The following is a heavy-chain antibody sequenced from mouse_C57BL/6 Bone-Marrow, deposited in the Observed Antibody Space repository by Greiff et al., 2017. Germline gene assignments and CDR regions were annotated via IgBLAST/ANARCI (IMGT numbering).Heavy chain of an antibody. Sequence: EVKLVESGGDLVKPGGSLKLSCAASGFTFSSYGMSWVRQTPDKRLEWVATISSGGSYTYYPDSVKGRFTISRDNAKTTLYLHMSSLEAEDTAVYYCARQGRGYAMYFWCQGTSVTVSS. CDR3: ARQGRGYAMYF. CDR2: ISSGGSYT. J-gene: IGHJ4*01. CDR1: GFTFSSYG. V-gene: IGHV5-6*01.